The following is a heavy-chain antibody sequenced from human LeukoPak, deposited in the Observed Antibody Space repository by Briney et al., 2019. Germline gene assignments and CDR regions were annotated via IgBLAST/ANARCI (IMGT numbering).Heavy chain of an antibody. CDR1: GFTFRNYN. D-gene: IGHD6-13*01. CDR3: ARGEYSGTWDLGY. Sequence: PGGSLRLSCAASGFTFRNYNMNWVRQAPGKGLEWVSSISSSNSYIFYTDSVKGRFTISRDNTKNSLYLQMNSLRAEDTAVYYCARGEYSGTWDLGYWGQGTLVTVSS. V-gene: IGHV3-21*01. J-gene: IGHJ4*02. CDR2: ISSSNSYI.